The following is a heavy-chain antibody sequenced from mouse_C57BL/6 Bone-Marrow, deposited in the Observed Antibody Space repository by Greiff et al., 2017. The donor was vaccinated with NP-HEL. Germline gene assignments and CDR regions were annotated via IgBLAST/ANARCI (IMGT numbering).Heavy chain of an antibody. CDR3: ARGGLYYGSSFAMDY. CDR1: GYTFTSYG. Sequence: QVHVKQSGAELARPGASVKLSCKASGYTFTSYGISWVKQRTGQGLEWIGEIYPRSGNTYYNEKFKGKATLTADKSSSTAYMELRSLTSEDSAVYFCARGGLYYGSSFAMDYWGQGTSVTVSS. D-gene: IGHD1-1*01. J-gene: IGHJ4*01. CDR2: IYPRSGNT. V-gene: IGHV1-81*01.